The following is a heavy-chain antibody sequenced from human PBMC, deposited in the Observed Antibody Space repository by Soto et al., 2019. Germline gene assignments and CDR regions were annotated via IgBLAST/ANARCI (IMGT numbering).Heavy chain of an antibody. J-gene: IGHJ6*01. CDR1: SGSVSSGTYY. D-gene: IGHD1-1*01. CDR3: GRGKGGAGFQF. Sequence: QVQLQESGPGLVKPSETLSLTCSVSSGSVSSGTYYWSWIRQPPGRGLEWIGHIYSSGSTNYNPPPKGRVTISGRKVKEPFLLILRPVAGGETALVFWGRGKGGAGFQFWGQGHLVNVPS. V-gene: IGHV4-61*01. CDR2: IYSSGST.